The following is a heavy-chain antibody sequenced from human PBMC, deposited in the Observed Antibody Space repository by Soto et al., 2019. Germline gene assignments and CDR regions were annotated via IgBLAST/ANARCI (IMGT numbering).Heavy chain of an antibody. D-gene: IGHD1-26*01. Sequence: QVVLLQSGAEVKEPGSSVRLSCQVSGSTFNNFAFSWVRQAPGQGPEWLGGIVVMSNAADYSQRFQDRVTITADTSTSPLYMELGSLTFDDTAVYYCARAIKRWEVNYYFDYWGQGTLVTVSS. J-gene: IGHJ4*02. CDR2: IVVMSNAA. V-gene: IGHV1-69*06. CDR1: GSTFNNFA. CDR3: ARAIKRWEVNYYFDY.